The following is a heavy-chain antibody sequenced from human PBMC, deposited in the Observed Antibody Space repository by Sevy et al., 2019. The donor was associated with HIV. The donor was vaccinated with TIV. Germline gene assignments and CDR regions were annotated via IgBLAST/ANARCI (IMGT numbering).Heavy chain of an antibody. CDR2: ICYDGTNK. CDR1: GFTFSGYG. Sequence: GGSLRLSCAASGFTFSGYGMHWVRRAPGKGLEWVAVICYDGTNKDYTDSVKGRFTISRDNSKNTSYLQMNSLRAEDTAVYYCAREHIAVAGIGYYFDYWGQGTLVTVSS. D-gene: IGHD6-19*01. CDR3: AREHIAVAGIGYYFDY. V-gene: IGHV3-33*01. J-gene: IGHJ4*02.